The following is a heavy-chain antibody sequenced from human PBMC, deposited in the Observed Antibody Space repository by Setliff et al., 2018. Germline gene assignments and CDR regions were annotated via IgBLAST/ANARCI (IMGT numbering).Heavy chain of an antibody. Sequence: GESLKISCQGSGYTFTNYWIGWVRQMPGKGLEWMGILKPGDSGIRYSPSFQGRVTLSADTSIATAYLHWTSLKASDTAMYYCVRHPYYDSSGYYSYFDYWGQGALVTVS. J-gene: IGHJ4*02. CDR3: VRHPYYDSSGYYSYFDY. CDR1: GYTFTNYW. D-gene: IGHD3-22*01. V-gene: IGHV5-51*01. CDR2: LKPGDSGI.